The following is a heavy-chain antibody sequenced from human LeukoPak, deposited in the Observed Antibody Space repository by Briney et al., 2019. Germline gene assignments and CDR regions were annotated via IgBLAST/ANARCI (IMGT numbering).Heavy chain of an antibody. CDR1: GYTFTSYG. CDR3: ARGGLYCSGGSCYPPFDY. D-gene: IGHD2-15*01. CDR2: ISAYNGNT. V-gene: IGHV1-18*04. J-gene: IGHJ4*02. Sequence: ASVKVSCMASGYTFTSYGITWVRQAPGQGLEWMGWISAYNGNTNYAQKLQGRVTMTTDTSTSTVYMELRSLRSDDTAVYYCARGGLYCSGGSCYPPFDYGGQGTLVTVSS.